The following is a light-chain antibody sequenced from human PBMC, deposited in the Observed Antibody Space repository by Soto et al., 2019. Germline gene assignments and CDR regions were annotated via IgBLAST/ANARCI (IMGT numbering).Light chain of an antibody. CDR2: GAS. V-gene: IGKV3-20*01. CDR1: QSVSSSY. CDR3: QQYGSSPQT. Sequence: EIVLTQSPGTLSLSPGERATLTCRASQSVSSSYLGWYQQKLGQAPRLLIYGASSRATSIPDRFSGSGSGTDFTLTISRLEPEDFAVYYCQQYGSSPQTFGQGTKVDI. J-gene: IGKJ1*01.